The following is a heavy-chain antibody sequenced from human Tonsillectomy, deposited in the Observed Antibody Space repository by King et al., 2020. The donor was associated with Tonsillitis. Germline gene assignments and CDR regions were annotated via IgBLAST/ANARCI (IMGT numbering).Heavy chain of an antibody. D-gene: IGHD3-22*01. CDR1: GGSISSYY. CDR3: ARGYYFDSSGYPYYYGMDV. Sequence: QLQESGPGLVKPSETLSLTCTVSGGSISSYYWSWIRQPPGKGLEWIGYIYYSGSTNYNPSLKSRVTISVDTSKNQFSLKLSSLTAADTAVYYCARGYYFDSSGYPYYYGMDVWGQGTPVTVSS. V-gene: IGHV4-59*01. J-gene: IGHJ6*02. CDR2: IYYSGST.